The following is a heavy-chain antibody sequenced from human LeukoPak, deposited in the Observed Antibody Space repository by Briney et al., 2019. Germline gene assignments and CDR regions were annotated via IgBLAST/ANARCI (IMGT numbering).Heavy chain of an antibody. CDR3: ARGIWSATRVDYYLDN. D-gene: IGHD5-24*01. CDR1: GYTFSGYA. J-gene: IGHJ4*02. Sequence: ASVKVSCKASGYTFSGYAIHWVRQAPGQRFEWMGWINAGNGHTKYSQNFQGRVTITRDSSANIVYMELSSLTSENTAVYYCARGIWSATRVDYYLDNWGQGTLVTVSS. V-gene: IGHV1-3*01. CDR2: INAGNGHT.